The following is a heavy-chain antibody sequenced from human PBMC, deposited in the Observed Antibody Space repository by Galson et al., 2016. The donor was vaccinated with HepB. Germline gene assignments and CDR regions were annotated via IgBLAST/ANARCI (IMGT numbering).Heavy chain of an antibody. CDR2: IYSGGTT. J-gene: IGHJ4*02. CDR1: GFTVSSDC. V-gene: IGHV3-53*01. Sequence: SLRLSCAASGFTVSSDCMSWVRQAPGKGLEWVSLIYSGGTTFYADSVKGRFTISRDNSKNTLYLQMNSLRAEDTAVYYCAKGSPVIAVPKPLTDWGQGTLVTVSS. D-gene: IGHD6-19*01. CDR3: AKGSPVIAVPKPLTD.